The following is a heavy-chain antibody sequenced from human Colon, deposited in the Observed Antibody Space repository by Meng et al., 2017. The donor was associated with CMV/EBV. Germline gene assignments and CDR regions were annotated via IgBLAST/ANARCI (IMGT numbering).Heavy chain of an antibody. CDR3: ARDRPYAYYYFGLDV. CDR1: GYPISSGHY. D-gene: IGHD2-2*01. CDR2: MHHAGSP. Sequence: SETLSLTCSVSGYPISSGHYWGWIRVPPGKGPEWIGSMHHAGSPYYKVPLKSRVTMSLDTSKNQFSLKLSSVTAADSAVYYCARDRPYAYYYFGLDVWGPGTTVTVSS. J-gene: IGHJ6*02. V-gene: IGHV4-38-2*02.